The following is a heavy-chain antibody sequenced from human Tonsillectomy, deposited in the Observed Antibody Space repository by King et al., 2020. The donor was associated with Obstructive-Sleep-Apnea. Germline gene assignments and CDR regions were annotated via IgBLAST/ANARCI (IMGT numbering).Heavy chain of an antibody. V-gene: IGHV3-23*04. CDR3: AKEGEPVVSDPRYGLAV. CDR2: VSGSGEET. Sequence: VQLVESGGGLVQPGGSLRLSCVVSGFTFSSYAMDWVRQAPGKGLEWVAAVSGSGEETYYADAVKGRFTISRDSAKNTLYLQMNSLSAEDTAVYHCAKEGEPVVSDPRYGLAVGGQGTSVTV. CDR1: GFTFSSYA. J-gene: IGHJ6*02. D-gene: IGHD2-15*01.